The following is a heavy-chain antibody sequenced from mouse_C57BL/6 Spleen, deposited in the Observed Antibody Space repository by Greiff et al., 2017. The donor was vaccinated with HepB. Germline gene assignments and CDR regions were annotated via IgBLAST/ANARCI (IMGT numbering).Heavy chain of an antibody. D-gene: IGHD1-1*01. J-gene: IGHJ2*01. CDR3: ARDYYGSSVVFDY. CDR2: ISDGGSYT. V-gene: IGHV5-4*01. Sequence: EVKLEESGGGLVKPGGSLKLSCAASGFTFSSYAMSWVRQTPEKRLEWVATISDGGSYTYYPDNVKGRFTISRDNAKNNLYLQMSHLKSEDTAMYYCARDYYGSSVVFDYWGQGTTLTVSS. CDR1: GFTFSSYA.